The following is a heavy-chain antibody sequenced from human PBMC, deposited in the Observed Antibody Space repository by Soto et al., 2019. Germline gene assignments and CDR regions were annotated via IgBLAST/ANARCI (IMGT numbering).Heavy chain of an antibody. Sequence: DGSLRLSCAGSGFTPTTTPLSWVRQRPGKGLEWVTTISGTASRTYYVDSVKGRFFISRDNSKNTVTLQMNNLTVDDTAVYYCATSFRYFDNWGQGTRVNVSS. D-gene: IGHD3-9*01. CDR1: GFTPTTTP. V-gene: IGHV3-23*01. CDR2: ISGTASRT. CDR3: ATSFRYFDN. J-gene: IGHJ4*02.